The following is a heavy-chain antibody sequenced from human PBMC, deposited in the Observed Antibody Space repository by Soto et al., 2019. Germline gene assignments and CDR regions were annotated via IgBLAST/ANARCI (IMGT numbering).Heavy chain of an antibody. CDR2: ISAYNGNT. D-gene: IGHD3-22*01. V-gene: IGHV1-18*04. Sequence: QVQLVQSGAEVKKPGASVKVSCKASGYTFTSYGISRVRQAPGQGLEWMGWISAYNGNTNYAQKLQGRVTMTTDTSASTAYMELRSRRADDTAVYYCASSYYDSSGYYLDYWGQGTLVTVSS. CDR1: GYTFTSYG. CDR3: ASSYYDSSGYYLDY. J-gene: IGHJ4*02.